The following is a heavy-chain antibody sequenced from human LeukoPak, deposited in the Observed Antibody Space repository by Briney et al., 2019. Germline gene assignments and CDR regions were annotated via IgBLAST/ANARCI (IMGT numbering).Heavy chain of an antibody. CDR1: GGSISSGDYY. V-gene: IGHV4-30-4*01. D-gene: IGHD3-10*01. J-gene: IGHJ5*02. CDR3: ARALLLWFGELSTRFDP. CDR2: IYYSGST. Sequence: SQTLSLTCTVSGGSISSGDYYWSWIRQPPGKGLEWIGYIYYSGSTYYNPSLKSRVTISVDTSKNQFSLKLSSVTAADTAVYYCARALLLWFGELSTRFDPWGRGTLVTVSP.